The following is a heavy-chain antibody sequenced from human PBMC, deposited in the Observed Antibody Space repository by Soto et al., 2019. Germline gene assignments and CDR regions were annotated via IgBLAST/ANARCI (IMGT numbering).Heavy chain of an antibody. V-gene: IGHV3-23*01. CDR2: LSNTGRRT. CDR3: ATEMGATQGPFDN. J-gene: IGHJ4*02. D-gene: IGHD1-26*01. CDR1: VFPFGGNA. Sequence: ALRVSCEFSVFPFGGNAMRWVRQARGKGLEWVSGLSNTGRRTSYADSVKGRFNISRDNSENTVYLQMNSLRVEDTAVYYCATEMGATQGPFDNWGPGTLLPVSP.